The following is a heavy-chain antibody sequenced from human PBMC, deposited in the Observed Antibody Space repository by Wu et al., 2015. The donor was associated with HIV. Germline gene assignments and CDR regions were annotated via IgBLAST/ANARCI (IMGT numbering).Heavy chain of an antibody. J-gene: IGHJ4*02. CDR3: LTALDSVAY. Sequence: QVHLVQSGADVKKPGASVKVSCKASGYNFITYYIHWVRQAPGQGLEWMGCINPNSGGTNYAQRFQDKVSMTKDTSISTAYMELRRLISDDTAIYFCLTALDSVAYWGQGTLVTVSS. V-gene: IGHV1-2*02. CDR1: GYNFITYY. D-gene: IGHD5/OR15-5a*01. CDR2: INPNSGGT.